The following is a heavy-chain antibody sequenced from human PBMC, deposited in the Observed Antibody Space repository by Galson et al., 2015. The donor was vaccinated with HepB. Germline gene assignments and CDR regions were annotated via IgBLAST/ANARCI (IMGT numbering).Heavy chain of an antibody. V-gene: IGHV3-30-3*01. CDR1: GFTFSSYA. CDR3: ARIVGATKFDY. D-gene: IGHD1-26*01. J-gene: IGHJ4*02. CDR2: ISYDGSNK. Sequence: SLRLSCAASGFTFSSYAMHWVRQAPGKGLEWVAVISYDGSNKYYADSVKGRFTISRDNSKNTLYLQMNSLRAEDTAVYYCARIVGATKFDYWGQGTLVTVSS.